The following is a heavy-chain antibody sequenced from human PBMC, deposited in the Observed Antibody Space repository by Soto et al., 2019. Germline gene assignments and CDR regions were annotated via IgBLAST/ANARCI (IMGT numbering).Heavy chain of an antibody. CDR2: INSDGGTT. Sequence: EVQLVESGGGLVQPGGSLRLSCAASGFTFNTYWMHWVRQVTGKGPVWVSRINSDGGTTSYADSVKGRFTISRDNAKNTLYLQMSGLRAEDTAVYFCARGGVLTGANFDYWGQGALVTVSS. V-gene: IGHV3-74*01. J-gene: IGHJ4*02. CDR3: ARGGVLTGANFDY. D-gene: IGHD3-9*01. CDR1: GFTFNTYW.